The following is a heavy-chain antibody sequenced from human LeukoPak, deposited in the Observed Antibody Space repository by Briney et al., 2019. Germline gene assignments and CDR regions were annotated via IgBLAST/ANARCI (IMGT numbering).Heavy chain of an antibody. CDR2: INSDGSST. Sequence: GGSLRLCCAASGFTFSSYWMHWVRQAPGKGLVWVSRINSDGSSTSYADSVKGRFTISRDNAKNTLYLQMNSLRAEDTAVYYCARDPSHPFYGSGSYPSDYWGQGTLVTVSS. D-gene: IGHD3-10*01. J-gene: IGHJ4*02. CDR3: ARDPSHPFYGSGSYPSDY. V-gene: IGHV3-74*01. CDR1: GFTFSSYW.